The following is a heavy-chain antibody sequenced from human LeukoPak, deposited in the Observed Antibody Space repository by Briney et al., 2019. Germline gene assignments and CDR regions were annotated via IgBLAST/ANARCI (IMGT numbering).Heavy chain of an antibody. CDR2: IGRSDT. J-gene: IGHJ4*02. CDR1: GFTFSGYA. Sequence: GGSLRLSCATSGFTFSGYALTWVRQAPGKGLEWVSTIGRSDTYYADSVQGRFTISRDNSKNTLYLQMNSLRAEDTAVYYCAKSDTWIQLWSYPEPLNFNYIDYWGQGTLVTVSS. CDR3: AKSDTWIQLWSYPEPLNFNYIDY. V-gene: IGHV3-23*01. D-gene: IGHD5-18*01.